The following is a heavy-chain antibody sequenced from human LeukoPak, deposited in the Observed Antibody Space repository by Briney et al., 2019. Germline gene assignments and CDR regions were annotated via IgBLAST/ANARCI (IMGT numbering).Heavy chain of an antibody. CDR3: ARAYDAFDI. V-gene: IGHV4-59*08. J-gene: IGHJ3*02. CDR2: IYYTGST. CDR1: GGSIRSYY. Sequence: PSETLSLTCTVSGGSIRSYYWNWIRQPPEKGLEWIGYIYYTGSTNYNPSLKSRVTISLDTSKNQFSLKLSSVTAADTAVYYCARAYDAFDIWGQGTMVTVSS.